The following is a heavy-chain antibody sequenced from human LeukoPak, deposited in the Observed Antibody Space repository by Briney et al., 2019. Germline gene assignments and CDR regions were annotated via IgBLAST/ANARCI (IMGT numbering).Heavy chain of an antibody. CDR3: ARANFLYCSSSTCLFDY. Sequence: ASVKVSCKASGYTFTDYYMHWVRQATGQGFEWMEWINPNDGDTNYAQKFQGRVTMTRDTSISTAHMEVSRLRSDDTAVYYCARANFLYCSSSTCLFDYWGQGTLVTVSS. CDR1: GYTFTDYY. V-gene: IGHV1-2*02. J-gene: IGHJ4*02. D-gene: IGHD2-2*01. CDR2: INPNDGDT.